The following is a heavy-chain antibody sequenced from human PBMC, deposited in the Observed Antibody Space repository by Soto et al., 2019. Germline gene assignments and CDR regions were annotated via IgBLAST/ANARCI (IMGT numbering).Heavy chain of an antibody. CDR3: ARPSDVGLASSFEY. CDR2: IYPGNSNT. Sequence: GESLKMTCQASGYGFTNYSIVCVRQIPGTGLEWLGIIYPGNSNTRYSPSFEGQVTMSADKSINTAYLQWSSLRASDTAIYFCARPSDVGLASSFEYWGQGTQVTVSS. CDR1: GYGFTNYS. J-gene: IGHJ4*02. V-gene: IGHV5-51*01.